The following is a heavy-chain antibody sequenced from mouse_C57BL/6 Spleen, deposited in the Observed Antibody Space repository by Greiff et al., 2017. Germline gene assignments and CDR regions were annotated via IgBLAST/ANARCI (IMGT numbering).Heavy chain of an antibody. D-gene: IGHD1-1*01. Sequence: EVQLVESGGGLVKPGGSLKLSCAASGFTFSDYGMHWVRQAPEKGLEWVAYISSGSSTIYYADTVKGRFTIARDNAKNTLFLQMTSLRSEATAMCYCAWATTVVPDYWGQGTTVTVSS. CDR2: ISSGSSTI. J-gene: IGHJ2*01. CDR3: AWATTVVPDY. CDR1: GFTFSDYG. V-gene: IGHV5-17*01.